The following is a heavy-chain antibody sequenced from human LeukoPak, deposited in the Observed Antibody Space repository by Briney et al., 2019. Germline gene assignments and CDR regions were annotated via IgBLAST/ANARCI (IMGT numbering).Heavy chain of an antibody. CDR2: IYYSGTT. Sequence: SETLSLTCAVYGGSFSGYYWSWIRQHPGKGLEWIGHIYYSGTTYYNPSLKSRLTISGDTSKSQFSLRLSSVTAADTAVYYCARGYCSGGSCYVFDYWGQGTLVTVSS. D-gene: IGHD2-15*01. V-gene: IGHV4-31*11. CDR3: ARGYCSGGSCYVFDY. J-gene: IGHJ4*02. CDR1: GGSFSGYY.